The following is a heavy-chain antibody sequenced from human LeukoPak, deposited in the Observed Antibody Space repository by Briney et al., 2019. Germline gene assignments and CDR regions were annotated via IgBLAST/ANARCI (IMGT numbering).Heavy chain of an antibody. CDR1: GYTFTGYD. V-gene: IGHV1-8*03. CDR3: ARGANLWYYDFWSGSPYNWFDP. CDR2: MNPNSGNT. J-gene: IGHJ5*02. Sequence: ASVKVSCKASGYTFTGYDINWVRQATGQGLEWMGWMNPNSGNTGYAQKFQGRVTITRNTSISTAYMELSSLRSEDTAVYYCARGANLWYYDFWSGSPYNWFDPWGQGTLVTVSS. D-gene: IGHD3-3*01.